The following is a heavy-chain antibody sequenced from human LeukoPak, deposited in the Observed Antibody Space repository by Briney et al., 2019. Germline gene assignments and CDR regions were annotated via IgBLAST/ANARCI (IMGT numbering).Heavy chain of an antibody. D-gene: IGHD2-15*01. CDR2: INAGNGHT. J-gene: IGHJ4*02. CDR3: ARVLRDYCSGGSCYQLNY. CDR1: GYTFTSYT. V-gene: IGHV1-3*01. Sequence: APVKVSCKASGYTFTSYTMHWVRQAPGQRLEWMGWINAGNGHTKYSQKFQGRVTITRDTSASTAYMELSSLRSEDTAVYYCARVLRDYCSGGSCYQLNYWGQGTLDTVSS.